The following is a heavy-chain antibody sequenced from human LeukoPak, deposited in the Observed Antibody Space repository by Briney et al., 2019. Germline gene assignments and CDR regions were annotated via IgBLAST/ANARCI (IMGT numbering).Heavy chain of an antibody. V-gene: IGHV3-74*01. Sequence: PGGSLRLSCAASGFTFSSYWMHWVRQAPGKGLVWVSRINSDGSSTSYADSVKGRFTISRDNSKNTLYLQMNSLRADDTAVYYCVTWDKRASPGGYWGQGTLVTVSS. CDR2: INSDGSST. CDR3: VTWDKRASPGGY. J-gene: IGHJ4*02. CDR1: GFTFSSYW. D-gene: IGHD3-16*01.